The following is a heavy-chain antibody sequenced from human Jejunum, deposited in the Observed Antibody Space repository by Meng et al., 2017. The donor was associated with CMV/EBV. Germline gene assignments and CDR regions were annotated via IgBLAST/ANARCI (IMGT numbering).Heavy chain of an antibody. CDR1: TFSRYW. J-gene: IGHJ3*02. V-gene: IGHV3-7*01. D-gene: IGHD3-16*01. CDR2: IKPDGSAT. CDR3: ARVFNREGSAFNAFDI. Sequence: TFSRYWMSWVRQAPGKGLEWVANIKPDGSATDYLDSVKGRFAVSRDNARDSLYLNLDSLRAQDTAVYYCARVFNREGSAFNAFDIWGQGTVVTVSS.